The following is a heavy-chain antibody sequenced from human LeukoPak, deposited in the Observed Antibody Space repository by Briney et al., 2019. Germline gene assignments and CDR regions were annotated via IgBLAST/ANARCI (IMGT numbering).Heavy chain of an antibody. CDR2: ISSSSSYI. J-gene: IGHJ4*02. V-gene: IGHV3-21*04. CDR1: GFTFSRYA. Sequence: GGSLRLSCVTSGFTFSRYAMHWVRQAPGKGLEWVSSISSSSSYIYYADSVKGRFTISRDNAKNSLYLQMNSLRAEDTALYYCARRIAVAGTLDYWGQGTLVTVSS. CDR3: ARRIAVAGTLDY. D-gene: IGHD6-19*01.